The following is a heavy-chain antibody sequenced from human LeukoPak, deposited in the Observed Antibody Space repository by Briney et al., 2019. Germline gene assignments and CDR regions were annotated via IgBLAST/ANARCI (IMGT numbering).Heavy chain of an antibody. CDR3: ARGKIGSFDY. CDR1: GYSISSGNY. J-gene: IGHJ4*02. CDR2: MYTSGST. V-gene: IGHV4-61*02. D-gene: IGHD3-22*01. Sequence: SETLSLTCTVSGYSISSGNYWSWIRQPAGKGLEWIGRMYTSGSTNYNPSLKSRVTILVDTSKNQFSLKLSSVTAADTAMYYCARGKIGSFDYWGQGTLVTVSS.